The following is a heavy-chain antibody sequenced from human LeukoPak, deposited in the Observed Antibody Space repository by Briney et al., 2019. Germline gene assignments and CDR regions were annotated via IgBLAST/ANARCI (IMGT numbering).Heavy chain of an antibody. Sequence: GESLKISCKGSGYSFTSYWIGWVRQMPGKGLEWMGIIYPGDSDIRYNPSFQDQVTISADKTISTAYLQWSSLKASDTAMYYCARRVSGDSSGSYGMDVWGQGTTVTVSS. V-gene: IGHV5-51*01. J-gene: IGHJ6*02. CDR3: ARRVSGDSSGSYGMDV. CDR1: GYSFTSYW. D-gene: IGHD3-22*01. CDR2: IYPGDSDI.